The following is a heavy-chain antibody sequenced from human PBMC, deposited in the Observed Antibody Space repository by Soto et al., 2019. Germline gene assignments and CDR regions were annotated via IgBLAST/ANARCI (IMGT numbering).Heavy chain of an antibody. CDR2: INAANGIT. J-gene: IGHJ3*02. V-gene: IGHV1-3*01. D-gene: IGHD4-17*01. CDR1: GYTFSSYG. CDR3: ERGSKTVALRSAFDI. Sequence: ASVKVSCKASGYTFSSYGIHWVRQAPGQGLEWMGWINAANGITRYSQKFQGRVTITRDTSASTDHMELSSLRSEDTAVYYCERGSKTVALRSAFDIWGQGTMVTVSS.